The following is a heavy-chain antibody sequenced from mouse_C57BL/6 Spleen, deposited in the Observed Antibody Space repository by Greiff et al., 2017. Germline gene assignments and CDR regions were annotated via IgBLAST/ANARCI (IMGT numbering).Heavy chain of an antibody. V-gene: IGHV1-50*01. CDR1: GYTFPSYW. CDR2: IAPSDSYT. CDR3: ARPLTGTAWCAD. Sequence: VQLQQPGAELVKPGASVQLSCKASGYTFPSYWLQWVKPRPGQGLEWIGEIAPSDSYTNYNQKFKGKATLTVDTSSSTAYMQLSSLTAEDSAVYYCARPLTGTAWCADWGQGTLVTVSA. D-gene: IGHD4-1*01. J-gene: IGHJ3*01.